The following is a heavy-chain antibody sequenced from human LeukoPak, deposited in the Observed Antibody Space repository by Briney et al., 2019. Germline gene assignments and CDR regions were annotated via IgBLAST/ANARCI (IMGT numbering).Heavy chain of an antibody. V-gene: IGHV4-59*12. J-gene: IGHJ6*02. CDR3: ARDRRGMDYYYYGMDV. Sequence: PSETLSLTCTVSGGSISSYYWSWIRQPPGKGLEWIGYIYYSGSTNYNPSLKSRVTISVDTSKNQFSLKLSSVTAADTAVYYCARDRRGMDYYYYGMDVWGQGTTVTVSS. D-gene: IGHD2-8*01. CDR2: IYYSGST. CDR1: GGSISSYY.